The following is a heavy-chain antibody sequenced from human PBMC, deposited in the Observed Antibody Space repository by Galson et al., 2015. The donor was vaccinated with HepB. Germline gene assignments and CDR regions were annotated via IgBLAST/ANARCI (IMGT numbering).Heavy chain of an antibody. CDR3: AREGSGDFWSDDDAFDI. V-gene: IGHV1-46*01. D-gene: IGHD3-3*01. J-gene: IGHJ3*02. CDR2: INPSGGST. CDR1: GYTFTSYY. Sequence: SVKVSCKASGYTFTSYYMHWVRQAPGQGLEWMGIINPSGGSTSYAQKFQGRVTMTRDTSTSTVYMELSSLRSEDTAVYYCAREGSGDFWSDDDAFDIWGQGTMVTVSS.